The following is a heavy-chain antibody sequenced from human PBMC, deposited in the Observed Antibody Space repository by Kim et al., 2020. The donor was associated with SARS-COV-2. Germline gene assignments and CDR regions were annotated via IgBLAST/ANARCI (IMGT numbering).Heavy chain of an antibody. CDR2: IKQDGSEK. J-gene: IGHJ6*02. CDR1: GFTFSSYW. CDR3: ARVNRRITMIVVVIPYYYYGMDV. V-gene: IGHV3-7*01. Sequence: GGSLRLSCAASGFTFSSYWMSWVRQAPGKGLEWVANIKQDGSEKYYVDSVKGRFTISRDNAKNSLYLQMNSLRAEDTAVYYCARVNRRITMIVVVIPYYYYGMDVWGQGTTVTVSS. D-gene: IGHD3-22*01.